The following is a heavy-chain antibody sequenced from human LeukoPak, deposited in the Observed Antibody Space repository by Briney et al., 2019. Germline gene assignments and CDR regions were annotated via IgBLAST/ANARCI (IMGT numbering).Heavy chain of an antibody. V-gene: IGHV4-31*03. J-gene: IGHJ4*02. Sequence: PLETLSLTCTVSGGSISSGGYYWSWIRQHPGKGLEWIGYIYYSGSTYYNPSLKSRVTISVDTSKNQFSLKLSSVTAADTAVYYCARSGVAGSGSYYKFDYWGQGTLVTVSS. CDR2: IYYSGST. D-gene: IGHD3-10*01. CDR1: GGSISSGGYY. CDR3: ARSGVAGSGSYYKFDY.